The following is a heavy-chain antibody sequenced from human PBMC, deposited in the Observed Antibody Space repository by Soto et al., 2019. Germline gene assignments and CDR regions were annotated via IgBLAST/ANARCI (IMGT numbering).Heavy chain of an antibody. CDR3: AKVIFGLRGVRGPFDY. Sequence: GESLRLSCAASGFTFSSYAMSWVRQAPGKGLEWVSAISGSGGSTYSADSVKGRFTISRDNSKNTLYLQMNSLRAEDTAVYYCAKVIFGLRGVRGPFDYWGQGTLVTVSS. CDR2: ISGSGGST. J-gene: IGHJ4*02. CDR1: GFTFSSYA. D-gene: IGHD3-10*01. V-gene: IGHV3-23*01.